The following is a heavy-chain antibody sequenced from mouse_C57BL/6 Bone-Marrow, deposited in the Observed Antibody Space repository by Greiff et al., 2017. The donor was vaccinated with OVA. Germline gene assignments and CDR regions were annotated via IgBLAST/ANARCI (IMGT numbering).Heavy chain of an antibody. D-gene: IGHD1-1*01. V-gene: IGHV5-17*01. Sequence: EVMLVESGGGLVKPGGSLKLSCAASGFTFSDYGMHWVRQAPEKGLEWVAYISSGSSTIYYADTVKGRFTISRDNAKNTLFLQMTSLRSEDTAMYYCARPYYYGSRGGAMDYWGQGTSVTVSS. J-gene: IGHJ4*01. CDR2: ISSGSSTI. CDR3: ARPYYYGSRGGAMDY. CDR1: GFTFSDYG.